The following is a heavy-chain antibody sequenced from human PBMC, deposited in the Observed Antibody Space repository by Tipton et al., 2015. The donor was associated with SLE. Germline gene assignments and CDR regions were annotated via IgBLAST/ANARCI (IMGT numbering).Heavy chain of an antibody. Sequence: TLSLTCSVSGGSITNYYWSWIRQPPGKGLEWIGHIYHSDYTSYNPSLKSRVFISIDTSKKQFSLKLSSVTAADTAVYYCARLTYYDSTGHFDYRGQGSLVTVSS. CDR1: GGSITNYY. V-gene: IGHV4-59*08. D-gene: IGHD3-22*01. CDR2: IYHSDYT. J-gene: IGHJ4*02. CDR3: ARLTYYDSTGHFDY.